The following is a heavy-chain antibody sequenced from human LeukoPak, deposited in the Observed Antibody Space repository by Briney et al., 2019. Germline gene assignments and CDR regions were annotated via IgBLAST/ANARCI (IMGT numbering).Heavy chain of an antibody. CDR2: IKQDGSEK. V-gene: IGHV3-7*01. Sequence: GGSLRLSCAASGFTFSSYWMSWVRQAPGKGLEWVANIKQDGSEKYYVDSVKGRFTISRDNAKNSLYLQMNSLRAEDTAVYYCARAPPYYYDSSGYYVYGAPLDCWGQGTLVTVSS. CDR1: GFTFSSYW. CDR3: ARAPPYYYDSSGYYVYGAPLDC. D-gene: IGHD3-22*01. J-gene: IGHJ4*02.